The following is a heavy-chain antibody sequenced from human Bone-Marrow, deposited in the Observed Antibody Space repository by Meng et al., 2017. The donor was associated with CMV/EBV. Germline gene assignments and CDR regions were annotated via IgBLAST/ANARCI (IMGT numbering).Heavy chain of an antibody. J-gene: IGHJ3*02. V-gene: IGHV1-2*02. CDR3: ARESGLGYAFDI. CDR2: INPNSGGT. D-gene: IGHD7-27*01. CDR1: GYTCTGYY. Sequence: CKASGYTCTGYYMHWVRQAPGQGLEWMGWINPNSGGTNYAQKFQGRVTMTRDTSISTAYMELSRLRSDDTAVYYCARESGLGYAFDIWGQGTMVTVSS.